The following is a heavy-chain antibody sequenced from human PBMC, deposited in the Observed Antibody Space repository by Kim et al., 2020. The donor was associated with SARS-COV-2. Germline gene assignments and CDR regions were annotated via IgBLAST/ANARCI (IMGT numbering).Heavy chain of an antibody. V-gene: IGHV3-23*01. D-gene: IGHD3-16*01. CDR1: GFMFSNYA. CDR2: ISGSGDKT. Sequence: GGSLRLSCAASGFMFSNYAMSWVRQGPGKGLEWVSLISGSGDKTFYRDSVKGRFTISRDNSKNTLYLQMNNLRPEDTALYHCAKGPLPFYYHYFDNWGQGTLVTVSS. J-gene: IGHJ4*02. CDR3: AKGPLPFYYHYFDN.